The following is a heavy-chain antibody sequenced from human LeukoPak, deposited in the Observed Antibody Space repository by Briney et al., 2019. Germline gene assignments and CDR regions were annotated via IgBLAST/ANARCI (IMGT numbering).Heavy chain of an antibody. CDR3: AKPFCGGDCFPPLGTLGGGFDI. J-gene: IGHJ3*02. D-gene: IGHD2-21*02. Sequence: QPGGSLRLSCAASGFTFSRYAMSWVRQAPGKGLEWVSAMSGSGGSTNYADSVKGRFTISRDNSKNTLYLQMNSLRAEDTAVYYCAKPFCGGDCFPPLGTLGGGFDIWGQGTMVTVSS. V-gene: IGHV3-23*01. CDR2: MSGSGGST. CDR1: GFTFSRYA.